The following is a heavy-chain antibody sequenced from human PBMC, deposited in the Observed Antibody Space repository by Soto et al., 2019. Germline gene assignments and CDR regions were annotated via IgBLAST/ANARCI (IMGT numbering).Heavy chain of an antibody. J-gene: IGHJ6*02. D-gene: IGHD3-9*01. Sequence: ASVKVSCKASGYTFTSYYMHWVRQAPGQGLEWMGIINPSGGSTSYAQKFQGRVTMTRDTSTSTVYMELSSLRSEDTAVYYCARGLPHFTGRWNDILTGYYHYYYYGMDVWGQGTTVTVSS. V-gene: IGHV1-46*01. CDR1: GYTFTSYY. CDR3: ARGLPHFTGRWNDILTGYYHYYYYGMDV. CDR2: INPSGGST.